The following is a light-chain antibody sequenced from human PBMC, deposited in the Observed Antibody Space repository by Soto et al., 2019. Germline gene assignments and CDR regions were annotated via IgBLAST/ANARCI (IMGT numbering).Light chain of an antibody. Sequence: YDTRKRPSWIPDRFSASKSGTSATLVITGLQSGDEAYYYCGTWDSSLSAGRFGGGTKLTVL. J-gene: IGLJ2*01. CDR2: DTR. CDR3: GTWDSSLSAGR. V-gene: IGLV1-51*01.